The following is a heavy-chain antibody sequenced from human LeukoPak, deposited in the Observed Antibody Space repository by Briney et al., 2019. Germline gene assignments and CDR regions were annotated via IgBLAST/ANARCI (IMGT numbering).Heavy chain of an antibody. CDR1: GGSFSGYY. J-gene: IGHJ4*02. V-gene: IGHV4-34*01. CDR3: ARGYAAVQL. D-gene: IGHD5-18*01. Sequence: SETLSLTCAVYGGSFSGYYWSWIRQPPGKGLEWIGEINHSGSTNYNPSLKSRVTISVDTSKNQFSLKLSSVTAADTAVYYCARGYAAVQLCGQGTLVTVSS. CDR2: INHSGST.